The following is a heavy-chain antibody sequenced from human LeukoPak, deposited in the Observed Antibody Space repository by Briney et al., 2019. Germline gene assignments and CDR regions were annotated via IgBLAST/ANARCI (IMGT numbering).Heavy chain of an antibody. CDR3: AKEWWEPTRDDYFDY. CDR1: GFTFSNYA. D-gene: IGHD1-26*01. CDR2: ISGSGVIT. V-gene: IGHV3-23*01. J-gene: IGHJ4*02. Sequence: GEPLRLSCAASGFTFSNYAMSWVRQAPGKGLEWVSVISGSGVITYYADSVKGRFTISRDNSKNTLYLQMNSLRAEDTAVYYCAKEWWEPTRDDYFDYWGQGTLVTVSS.